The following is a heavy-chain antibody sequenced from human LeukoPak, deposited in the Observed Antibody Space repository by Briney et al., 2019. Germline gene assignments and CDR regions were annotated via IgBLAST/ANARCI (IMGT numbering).Heavy chain of an antibody. V-gene: IGHV3-66*01. D-gene: IGHD3-9*01. CDR3: ASSTGYTFYYYYGMDV. CDR1: GFTVSSNY. Sequence: GGSLRLSCAASGFTVSSNYMSWVRQAPGKGLEWVSVIYSGGSTYYADSVKGRFTISRDNSKNTLYLQMNSLRAEDTAVYYCASSTGYTFYYYYGMDVWCQGTTVTVSS. J-gene: IGHJ6*02. CDR2: IYSGGST.